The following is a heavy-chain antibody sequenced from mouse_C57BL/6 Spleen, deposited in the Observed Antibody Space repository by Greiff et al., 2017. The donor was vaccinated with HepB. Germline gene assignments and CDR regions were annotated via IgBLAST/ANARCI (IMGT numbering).Heavy chain of an antibody. CDR2: IDPANGNT. V-gene: IGHV14-3*01. CDR3: ARRRTTDWYFDV. Sequence: VHVKQSVAELVRPGASVKLSCTASGFNIKNTYMHWVKQRPEQGLEWIGRIDPANGNTKYAPKFQGKATITADTSSNTAYLQLSSLTSEDTAIYYCARRRTTDWYFDVWGTGTTVTVSS. CDR1: GFNIKNTY. D-gene: IGHD1-1*01. J-gene: IGHJ1*03.